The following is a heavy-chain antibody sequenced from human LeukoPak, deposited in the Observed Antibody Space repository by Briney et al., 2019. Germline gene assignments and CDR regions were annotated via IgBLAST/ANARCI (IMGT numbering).Heavy chain of an antibody. D-gene: IGHD3-9*01. CDR1: GFTFSSYG. CDR3: AKAVLILTGYYLHSPFDY. J-gene: IGHJ4*02. CDR2: ISGSGGST. V-gene: IGHV3-23*01. Sequence: PGGTLRLSCAASGFTFSSYGMSWVSQAPGKGLEWVSAISGSGGSTYYADSVKGQFTISRDNSKNTLYLQMNSLRADDTAVYYCAKAVLILTGYYLHSPFDYWGQGTLVTVSS.